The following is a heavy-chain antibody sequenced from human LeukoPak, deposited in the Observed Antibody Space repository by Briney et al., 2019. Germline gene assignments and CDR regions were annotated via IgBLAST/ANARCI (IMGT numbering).Heavy chain of an antibody. J-gene: IGHJ4*02. D-gene: IGHD2-2*01. CDR3: AKGSIVVVPAAGFDY. V-gene: IGHV3-21*01. Sequence: PGGSLRLSCAASGFTFSSYSMNWVRQAPGKGLEWVSSISSSSSYIYYADSVKGRFTISRDNAKNSLYLQMNSLRAEDTAVYYCAKGSIVVVPAAGFDYWGQGTLVTVSS. CDR2: ISSSSSYI. CDR1: GFTFSSYS.